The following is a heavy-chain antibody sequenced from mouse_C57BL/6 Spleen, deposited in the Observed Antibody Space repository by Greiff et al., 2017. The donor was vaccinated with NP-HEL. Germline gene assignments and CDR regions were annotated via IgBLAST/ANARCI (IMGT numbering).Heavy chain of an antibody. D-gene: IGHD1-1*01. V-gene: IGHV1-42*01. CDR1: GYSFTGYY. Sequence: VQLQQSGPELVKPGASVKISCKASGYSFTGYYMNWVKQSPEKSLEWIGEINPSTGGTTYNQKFKAKATLTVDKSSSTAYMQLKSLTSEDSAVYYCARSPYYYGSSSYAMDYWGQGTSVTVSS. J-gene: IGHJ4*01. CDR2: INPSTGGT. CDR3: ARSPYYYGSSSYAMDY.